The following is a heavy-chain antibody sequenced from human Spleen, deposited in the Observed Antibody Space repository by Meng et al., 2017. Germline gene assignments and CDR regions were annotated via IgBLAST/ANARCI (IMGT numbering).Heavy chain of an antibody. V-gene: IGHV4-30-4*01. CDR3: LRGSGGSV. CDR1: GGSISSGDYF. D-gene: IGHD3-10*01. J-gene: IGHJ1*01. CDR2: ISYSGST. Sequence: QVQLQESGPGLVKPSQTLSLTCSVSGGSISSGDYFWSWIRQPPGKGLEWIGCISYSGSTYYDPSLKSRITISVDTSKNQFSLKLSSVTAADTAVYHCLRGSGGSVWGQGTLVTVSS.